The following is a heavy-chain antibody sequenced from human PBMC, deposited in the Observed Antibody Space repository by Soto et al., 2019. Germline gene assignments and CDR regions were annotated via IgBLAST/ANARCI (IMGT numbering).Heavy chain of an antibody. CDR3: ARAGDYYDSSAYFS. D-gene: IGHD3-22*01. CDR1: GYTFTSYG. J-gene: IGHJ5*02. CDR2: ISAYSDNT. V-gene: IGHV1-18*01. Sequence: QVQLVQSGAEVKKPGASVKVSCKASGYTFTSYGISWVRQAPGQGLEWMGWISAYSDNTNYAQKLQGRVTMTTDTSTSTAYMELRSLRSDDTAVYFCARAGDYYDSSAYFSWGQRTLVTVSS.